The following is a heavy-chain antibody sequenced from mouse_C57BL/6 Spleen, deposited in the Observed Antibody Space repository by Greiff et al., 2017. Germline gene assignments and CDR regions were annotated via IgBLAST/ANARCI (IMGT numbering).Heavy chain of an antibody. CDR3: ARDTTGVLAY. Sequence: EVKVVESEAGLVQPGSSMKLSCTASGFTFSDYYMAWVRQVPEKGLEWVANINDDGSSTYYLDSLKSRFIISRDNAKNILYLQMSSLKSEDSATYYCARDTTGVLAYWGQGTLVTVSA. CDR2: INDDGSST. D-gene: IGHD4-1*02. J-gene: IGHJ3*01. V-gene: IGHV5-16*01. CDR1: GFTFSDYY.